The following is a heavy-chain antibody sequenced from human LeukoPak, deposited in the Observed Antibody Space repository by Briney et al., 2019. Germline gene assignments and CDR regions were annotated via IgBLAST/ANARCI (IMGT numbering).Heavy chain of an antibody. Sequence: AASVKVSCKASGGTFSSYAISWVRQAPGQGLEGMGGIIAIFGTANYVQKFQGRVTITADKSTSTAYMELSSLRSEDTAVYYCARTGLQGDAFDIWGQGTMVTVSS. CDR1: GGTFSSYA. V-gene: IGHV1-69*06. CDR3: ARTGLQGDAFDI. J-gene: IGHJ3*02. D-gene: IGHD4-11*01. CDR2: IIAIFGTA.